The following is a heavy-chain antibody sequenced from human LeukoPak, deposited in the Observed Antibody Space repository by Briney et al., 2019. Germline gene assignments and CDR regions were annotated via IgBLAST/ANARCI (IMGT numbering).Heavy chain of an antibody. CDR2: INQDESSQ. D-gene: IGHD2-21*02. CDR3: ARQVFGDCSNDY. Sequence: GGSLRLSCAASGFSFTTYWMGWVRQAPGKGLEWVANINQDESSQYYVDAVRGRFTISRDNAKNSLNLQMNSLRGEDTAVYYCARQVFGDCSNDYWGQGTLVTVSS. J-gene: IGHJ4*02. V-gene: IGHV3-7*01. CDR1: GFSFTTYW.